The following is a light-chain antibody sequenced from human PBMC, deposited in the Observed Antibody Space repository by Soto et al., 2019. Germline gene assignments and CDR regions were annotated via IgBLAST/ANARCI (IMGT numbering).Light chain of an antibody. V-gene: IGLV1-40*01. J-gene: IGLJ1*01. Sequence: QSVLTPPPSVSVAPGQRGTISCTGSSSNIGADYNVHWYQHLPGRAPKLLIYGNTNRPSGVPDRFSGSRSGTSASLAITGLQAEDEADYYCQSYDNTMSGDVFGTGTKVTV. CDR3: QSYDNTMSGDV. CDR1: SSNIGADYN. CDR2: GNT.